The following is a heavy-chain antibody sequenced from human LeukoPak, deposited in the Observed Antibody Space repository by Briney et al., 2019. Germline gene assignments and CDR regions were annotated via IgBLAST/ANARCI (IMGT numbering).Heavy chain of an antibody. D-gene: IGHD1-26*01. CDR2: ISSSSSYI. Sequence: GGSLRLSCAASGCTFSSYSMSWVRQAPGKVLEWVSSISSSSSYIYYADSVKGRFTISRDNAKNSLYLQMNSLRAEDTAVYYCARDPRGERELYYYHGMDVWGKGTTVTVSS. CDR3: ARDPRGERELYYYHGMDV. V-gene: IGHV3-21*01. CDR1: GCTFSSYS. J-gene: IGHJ6*04.